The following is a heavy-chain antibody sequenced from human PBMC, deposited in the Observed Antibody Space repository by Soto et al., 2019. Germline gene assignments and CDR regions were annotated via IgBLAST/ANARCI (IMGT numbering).Heavy chain of an antibody. D-gene: IGHD6-6*01. J-gene: IGHJ6*03. CDR1: GFTFDDYA. V-gene: IGHV3-9*01. CDR2: ISWNSGSI. Sequence: GGSLRLSCAASGFTFDDYAMHWVRQAPGKGLEWVSGISWNSGSIGYADSVKGRFTISRDNAKNSLYLQMNSLRAEDTALYYCAKAGSSAYYYYYMAVWGQGTTVTVSS. CDR3: AKAGSSAYYYYYMAV.